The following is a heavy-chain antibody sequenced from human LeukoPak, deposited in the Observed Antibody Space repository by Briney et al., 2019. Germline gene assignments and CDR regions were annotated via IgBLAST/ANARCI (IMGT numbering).Heavy chain of an antibody. CDR2: IIPIFDIA. J-gene: IGHJ5*02. D-gene: IGHD3-3*01. CDR1: GCTFSSYA. Sequence: SVKVSCKASGCTFSSYAISWVRQAPGQGLEWMGGIIPIFDIANNAQKFQGRVTMTADKSTSTAYMALSSLRSVDTAVYYCARATRGIKHDFWSGFNWFDPWGQGTLVTVSS. CDR3: ARATRGIKHDFWSGFNWFDP. V-gene: IGHV1-69*10.